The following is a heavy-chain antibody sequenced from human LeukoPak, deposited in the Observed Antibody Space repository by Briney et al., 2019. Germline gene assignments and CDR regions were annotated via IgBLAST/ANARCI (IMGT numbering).Heavy chain of an antibody. V-gene: IGHV1-2*02. CDR1: GYTLTELS. Sequence: ASVKVSCKVSGYTLTELSMHWVRQAPGQGLEWMGWINPNSGGTNYAQKFQGRVTMTRDTSISTAYMELSRLRSDDTAVYYCARGYSSSWYWFDPWGQGTLVTVSS. CDR2: INPNSGGT. D-gene: IGHD6-13*01. J-gene: IGHJ5*02. CDR3: ARGYSSSWYWFDP.